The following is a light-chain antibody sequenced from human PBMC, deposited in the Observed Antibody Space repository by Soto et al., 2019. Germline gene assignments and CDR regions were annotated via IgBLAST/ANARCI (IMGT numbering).Light chain of an antibody. Sequence: ILMTQSPATLSVSPGERVTLSCRASQSVSTYLAWDQQKPGQAPRLLIYHASTRATGIPARFSGSGSGTELTLTISSLQSEDFAVYHCQQYNSWPPTFGQGTRLEIK. CDR2: HAS. CDR3: QQYNSWPPT. CDR1: QSVSTY. J-gene: IGKJ5*01. V-gene: IGKV3-15*01.